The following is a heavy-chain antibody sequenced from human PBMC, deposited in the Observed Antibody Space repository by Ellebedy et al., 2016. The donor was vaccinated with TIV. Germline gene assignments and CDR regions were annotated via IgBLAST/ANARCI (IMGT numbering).Heavy chain of an antibody. J-gene: IGHJ4*02. D-gene: IGHD5-12*01. Sequence: ETLSLTCAASGFTFSNYWMKWVRQAPGKGLEWVANIKQDGSEKYYVDSVKGRFTISRDNAKNSLFLQMNSLRVEDTAVYFCARGGYGRSFDCWGQGTLVTVSS. CDR1: GFTFSNYW. CDR2: IKQDGSEK. CDR3: ARGGYGRSFDC. V-gene: IGHV3-7*03.